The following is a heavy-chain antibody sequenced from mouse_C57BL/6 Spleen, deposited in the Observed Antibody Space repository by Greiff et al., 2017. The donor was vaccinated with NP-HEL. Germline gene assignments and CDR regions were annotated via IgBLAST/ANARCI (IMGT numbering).Heavy chain of an antibody. CDR2: INPGSGGT. Sequence: QVQLQQSGAELVRPGTSVKVSCKASGYAFTNYLIEWVKQRPGQGLEWIGVINPGSGGTNYNEKFKGKATLTADKSSSTAYMQLSSLTSEDSAVYFCARPSQLSYFDYWGQGTTLTVSS. V-gene: IGHV1-54*01. CDR3: ARPSQLSYFDY. CDR1: GYAFTNYL. J-gene: IGHJ2*01.